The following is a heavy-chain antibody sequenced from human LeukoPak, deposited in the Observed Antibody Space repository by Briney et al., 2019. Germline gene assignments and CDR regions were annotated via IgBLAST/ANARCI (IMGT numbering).Heavy chain of an antibody. Sequence: SETLSLTCTVSGGSISSYYWSWIRQLPGKGLEWIGYIYYSGSTNYNTSLKSRVTISVDTSKNQFSLKLSSVTAADTAVYYCARSYYYDSSGYYDYWGQGTLVTVSS. CDR1: GGSISSYY. D-gene: IGHD3-22*01. J-gene: IGHJ4*02. CDR2: IYYSGST. CDR3: ARSYYYDSSGYYDY. V-gene: IGHV4-59*08.